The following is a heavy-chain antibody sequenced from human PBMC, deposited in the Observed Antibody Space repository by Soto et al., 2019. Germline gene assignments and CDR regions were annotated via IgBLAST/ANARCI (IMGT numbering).Heavy chain of an antibody. CDR3: TRVTLGELHNVKHYFDY. D-gene: IGHD3-16*01. CDR2: IRSKAYGGTT. Sequence: GGSLRLSCTASGFTFGDYAMSWFRQAPGKGLEWVGFIRSKAYGGTTEYAASVKGRFTISRDDSKSIAYLQMNSLKTEDTAVYYCTRVTLGELHNVKHYFDYWGQGTLVTVSS. CDR1: GFTFGDYA. J-gene: IGHJ4*02. V-gene: IGHV3-49*03.